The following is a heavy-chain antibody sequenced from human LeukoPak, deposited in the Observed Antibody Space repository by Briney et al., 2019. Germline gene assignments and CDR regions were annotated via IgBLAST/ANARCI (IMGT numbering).Heavy chain of an antibody. V-gene: IGHV3-49*03. J-gene: IGHJ4*02. Sequence: PGRSLRLSCTASGFTFGDYAMSWFRQAPGKGLEWVGVIRSKADGGTTEYAASVKGRFTISRDDSKSIAYLQMNSLKTEDTAVYYCSRGGSGSYYPYWGQGTLVTVSS. CDR3: SRGGSGSYYPY. D-gene: IGHD3-10*01. CDR2: IRSKADGGTT. CDR1: GFTFGDYA.